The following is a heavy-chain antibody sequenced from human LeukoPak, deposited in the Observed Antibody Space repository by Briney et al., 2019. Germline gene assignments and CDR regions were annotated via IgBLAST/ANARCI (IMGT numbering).Heavy chain of an antibody. J-gene: IGHJ4*02. D-gene: IGHD1-26*01. CDR3: ARDLGGATNFDY. Sequence: ASVKVSCKASGYTFTGYYMHWVRQAPGQGLEWMGWINPNSGGTNYAQKFQGRVTMTRDTSISTAYMELSRLRSDDTAVYYCARDLGGATNFDYWGQGTLVTVSS. CDR2: INPNSGGT. CDR1: GYTFTGYY. V-gene: IGHV1-2*02.